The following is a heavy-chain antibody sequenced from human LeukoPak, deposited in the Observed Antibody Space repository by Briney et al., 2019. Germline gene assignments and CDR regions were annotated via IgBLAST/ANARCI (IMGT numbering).Heavy chain of an antibody. V-gene: IGHV3-11*05. CDR3: AREIRVVTAIGQGRPDYFDY. Sequence: PGGSLRLSCAASGFTFSDHYMSWMRQAPGKGVEWVSYISSSSRYTKYADSVKGRFTISRDNAKNSLYLQMNSLRAEDTAVYYCAREIRVVTAIGQGRPDYFDYWGQGTLVTVSS. CDR2: ISSSSRYT. J-gene: IGHJ4*02. D-gene: IGHD2-21*02. CDR1: GFTFSDHY.